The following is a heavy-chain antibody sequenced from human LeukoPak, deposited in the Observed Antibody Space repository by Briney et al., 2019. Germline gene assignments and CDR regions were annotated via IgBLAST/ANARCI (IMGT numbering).Heavy chain of an antibody. CDR2: IYTAGKT. J-gene: IGHJ5*02. CDR3: ARDVSA. V-gene: IGHV3-53*05. Sequence: GGSLRLSCAASGFAVSSTYMNWVRQAPGKGLEWVSVIYTAGKTCYAGSVKGRFTISRDNSKNTLYLQMDGLGPEDTAVYYCARDVSAWGQGTLVTVSS. CDR1: GFAVSSTY.